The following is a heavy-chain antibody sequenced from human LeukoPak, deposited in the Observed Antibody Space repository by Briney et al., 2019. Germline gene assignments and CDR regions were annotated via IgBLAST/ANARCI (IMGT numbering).Heavy chain of an antibody. V-gene: IGHV3-74*01. Sequence: GGSLRLSCAASGFTFSSYWMHWVRQVPGKGLVWVARINPGGSSITYADSVKGRFTISRDNAKNTLYLQMDSLRAEDTAVYYCARAQYSSGWYDTCFDYWGQGTLVTVSS. CDR2: INPGGSSI. J-gene: IGHJ4*02. CDR3: ARAQYSSGWYDTCFDY. D-gene: IGHD6-19*01. CDR1: GFTFSSYW.